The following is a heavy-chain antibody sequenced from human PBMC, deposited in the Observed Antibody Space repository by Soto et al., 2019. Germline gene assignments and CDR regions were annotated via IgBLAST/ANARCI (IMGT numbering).Heavy chain of an antibody. Sequence: GGSLRLSCAASGFTVSSNYMSWVRQAPGKGLEWVSVIYSGGSTYYADSVKGRFTISRDNSKNTLYLQMNSLRAEDTAVYYCASRPNWGNDAFDIWGQGTMVTVSS. CDR1: GFTVSSNY. J-gene: IGHJ3*02. D-gene: IGHD7-27*01. CDR3: ASRPNWGNDAFDI. CDR2: IYSGGST. V-gene: IGHV3-66*02.